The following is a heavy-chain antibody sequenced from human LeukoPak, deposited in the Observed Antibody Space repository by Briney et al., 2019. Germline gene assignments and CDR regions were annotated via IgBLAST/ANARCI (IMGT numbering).Heavy chain of an antibody. V-gene: IGHV4-39*07. CDR3: ARGGPRLYYYYMDV. CDR1: GGSISSSNYY. D-gene: IGHD3-22*01. CDR2: VYYSGNT. Sequence: SETLSLTCTVSGGSISSSNYYWGWIRQPPGKGLECIGSVYYSGNTYYNPSLKSRVTISVDTSKNQFSLKLSSVTAADTAMYYCARGGPRLYYYYMDVWGKGTTVTISS. J-gene: IGHJ6*03.